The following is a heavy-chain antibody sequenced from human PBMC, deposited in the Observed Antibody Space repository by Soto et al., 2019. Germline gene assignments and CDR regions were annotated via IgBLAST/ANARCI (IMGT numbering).Heavy chain of an antibody. J-gene: IGHJ6*02. D-gene: IGHD1-26*01. CDR3: DHRIVASGLGV. CDR2: IYWNDDK. CDR1: GISLSSSGVA. V-gene: IGHV2-5*01. Sequence: SGPTLVNPTQTLTLTCTFSGISLSSSGVAVAWIRQPPGKALEWLANIYWNDDKYYSPSLRSRLTISRDTSKKQVVLIMTNMDPVDTATYYRDHRIVASGLGVWGQGNTVTVSS.